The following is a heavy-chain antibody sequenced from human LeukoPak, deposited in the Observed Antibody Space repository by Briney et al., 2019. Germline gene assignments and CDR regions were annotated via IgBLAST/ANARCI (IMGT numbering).Heavy chain of an antibody. CDR2: ISSSSIYI. D-gene: IGHD6-19*01. CDR3: ARGGRAGTFDY. J-gene: IGHJ4*02. V-gene: IGHV3-21*01. CDR1: GFTFSTYS. Sequence: GGSLRLSCAASGFTFSTYSMNWVRQAPGKGLEWVSSISSSSIYIYYADSVKGRFTISRDNAKNTLYLQMNSLRAEDTAVYYCARGGRAGTFDYWGQGTLVTVSS.